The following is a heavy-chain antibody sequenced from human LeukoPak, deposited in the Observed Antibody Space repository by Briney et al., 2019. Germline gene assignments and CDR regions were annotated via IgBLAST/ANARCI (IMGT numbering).Heavy chain of an antibody. V-gene: IGHV3-49*04. CDR2: IASKTYGGTA. J-gene: IGHJ4*02. CDR3: SRDQTPYY. CDR1: GFTFGDYA. Sequence: GGSLRLSCAASGFTFGDYAMAWVRQAPGKGLEWVGFIASKTYGGTAEYAASVKGRFTISRDDSKSIAYLQMNSLKTEDTAVYFCSRDQTPYYWGQGTLVTVSS.